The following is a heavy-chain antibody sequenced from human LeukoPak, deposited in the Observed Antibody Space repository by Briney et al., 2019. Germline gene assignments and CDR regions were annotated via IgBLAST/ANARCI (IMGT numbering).Heavy chain of an antibody. CDR1: GYTFTSYD. D-gene: IGHD4-17*01. CDR2: MNPDGGNT. CDR3: ARVRRATVTTGSYGMDV. J-gene: IGHJ6*02. Sequence: ASVKVSCKTSGYTFTSYDINWVRQATGQGLEWMGWMNPDGGNTGYAQKFQGRITMTRNTSISTAYMELSSLRSEDTAVYYCARVRRATVTTGSYGMDVWGQGTTVTVSS. V-gene: IGHV1-8*01.